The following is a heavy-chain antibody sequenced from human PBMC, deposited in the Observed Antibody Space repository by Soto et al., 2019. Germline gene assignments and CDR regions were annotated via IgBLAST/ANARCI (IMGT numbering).Heavy chain of an antibody. CDR1: GYTFTSYY. CDR3: ARGRGIAAAGKASPNYYYYGMDF. Sequence: ASVKVSCKASGYTFTSYYMHWVRQAPGQGLEWMGIINPSGGSTSYAQKFQGRVTMTRDTSTSTVYMELSSLRSEDTAVYYCARGRGIAAAGKASPNYYYYGMDFWGQGTTVTVSS. CDR2: INPSGGST. J-gene: IGHJ6*02. V-gene: IGHV1-46*01. D-gene: IGHD6-13*01.